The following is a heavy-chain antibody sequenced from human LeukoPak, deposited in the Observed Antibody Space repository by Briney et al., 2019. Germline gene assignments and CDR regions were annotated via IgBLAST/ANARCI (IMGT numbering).Heavy chain of an antibody. Sequence: SETLSLTCAVYGGSFSGYYWSWIRQPPGKGLEWIGEINHSGSTNYNPSLKSRVTISVDTSKNQFSLKLSSVTAADTAVYYCAREDGDYAWDYWGQGTLVTVSS. J-gene: IGHJ4*02. CDR1: GGSFSGYY. CDR3: AREDGDYAWDY. V-gene: IGHV4-34*01. CDR2: INHSGST. D-gene: IGHD4-17*01.